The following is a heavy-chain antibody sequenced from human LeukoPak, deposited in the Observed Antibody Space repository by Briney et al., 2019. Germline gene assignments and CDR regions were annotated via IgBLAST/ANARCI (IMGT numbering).Heavy chain of an antibody. D-gene: IGHD3-3*01. J-gene: IGHJ6*02. CDR2: INAGNGNT. V-gene: IGHV1-3*01. CDR3: AREDVLRFLEWRHQYYYYGMDV. Sequence: ASVKVSCKASGYTFTSYAMHWVRQAPGQRLEWMGWINAGNGNTKYSQKFQGRVTITRDTSASTAYMELSSLRSEDTAVYYYAREDVLRFLEWRHQYYYYGMDVWGQGTTVTVSS. CDR1: GYTFTSYA.